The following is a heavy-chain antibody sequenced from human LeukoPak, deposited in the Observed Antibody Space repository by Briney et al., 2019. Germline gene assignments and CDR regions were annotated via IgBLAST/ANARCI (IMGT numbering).Heavy chain of an antibody. Sequence: PGGSLRLSCAASEFTFSNYGMHWVRQAPGKGLEWVASTWYDGTNKYYADSVKGRFTISRDNPKNTLYLQMNSLRAEDTAVYYCAKDRVLRSGEYTFDYMDVWGNGTTVTVSS. D-gene: IGHD3-3*01. V-gene: IGHV3-30*02. CDR1: EFTFSNYG. CDR3: AKDRVLRSGEYTFDYMDV. CDR2: TWYDGTNK. J-gene: IGHJ6*03.